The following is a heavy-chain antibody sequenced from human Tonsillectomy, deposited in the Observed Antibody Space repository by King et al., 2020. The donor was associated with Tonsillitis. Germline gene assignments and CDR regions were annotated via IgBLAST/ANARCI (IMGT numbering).Heavy chain of an antibody. CDR3: ARVSRMGAWHLDL. V-gene: IGHV3-72*01. J-gene: IGHJ2*01. CDR1: GFTFSDHY. Sequence: VQLVESGGGLVQPGGSLRLSCVASGFTFSDHYMDWVRQAPGKGLEWVGRTRNKANSYTTEYAASVKGRFTISRDDSKTSVFLQMNSLKTEDTAVYYCARVSRMGAWHLDLWGRGSLVTVSS. D-gene: IGHD2-15*01. CDR2: TRNKANSYTT.